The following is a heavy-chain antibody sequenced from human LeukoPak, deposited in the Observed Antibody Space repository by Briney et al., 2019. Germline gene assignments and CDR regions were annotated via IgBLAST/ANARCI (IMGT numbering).Heavy chain of an antibody. V-gene: IGHV1-69*01. D-gene: IGHD6-13*01. Sequence: SVKVSCKASGGTFSSYAISWVRQAPGQGLEWMGGIIPIFGTANYAQKFQGRVTITADESTSTAYMELSSLRSEDTAVYYCAKDLKIAAADYYFDYWGQGTLVTVSS. CDR3: AKDLKIAAADYYFDY. CDR2: IIPIFGTA. J-gene: IGHJ4*02. CDR1: GGTFSSYA.